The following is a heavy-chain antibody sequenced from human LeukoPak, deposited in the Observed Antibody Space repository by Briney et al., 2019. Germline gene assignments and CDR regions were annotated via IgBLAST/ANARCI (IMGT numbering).Heavy chain of an antibody. J-gene: IGHJ4*02. Sequence: GGSLRLSCAASGFTVSSNYMNWVRQAPGKGLEWVSVIYSGGSTYYAGSVKGRFTISRDNSKNTLYLQMNSLRAEDTAVYYCAREAVTRNYFDYWGQGTLVTVSS. D-gene: IGHD4-17*01. CDR2: IYSGGST. CDR3: AREAVTRNYFDY. CDR1: GFTVSSNY. V-gene: IGHV3-53*01.